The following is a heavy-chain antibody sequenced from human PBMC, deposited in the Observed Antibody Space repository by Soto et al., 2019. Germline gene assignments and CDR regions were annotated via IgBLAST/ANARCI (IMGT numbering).Heavy chain of an antibody. CDR1: GFNFSSYA. D-gene: IGHD5-12*01. V-gene: IGHV3-30-3*01. CDR3: ARENGYHAFDI. J-gene: IGHJ3*02. Sequence: PGGSLRLSCAASGFNFSSYAMHWVRQAPGKGLEWVAVISYDGSNKYYADSVKGRFTISRDNSKNTLYLQMNSLRAEDTAVYYCARENGYHAFDIWGQGTMVTVSS. CDR2: ISYDGSNK.